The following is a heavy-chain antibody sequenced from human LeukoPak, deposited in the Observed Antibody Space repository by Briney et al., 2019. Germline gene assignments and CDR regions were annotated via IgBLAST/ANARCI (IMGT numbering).Heavy chain of an antibody. V-gene: IGHV3-21*01. J-gene: IGHJ4*02. D-gene: IGHD5-12*01. CDR2: ISSGGTYV. Sequence: PGGSLRLSCAASGFTFGSYAMSWVRQAPGKGLEWVSSISSGGTYVDYADSVKGRFTISRDNAKNSLYLQMNSLRAEDTAVFYCARDPGYSNSPYYLDYWGQGTLVTVSS. CDR3: ARDPGYSNSPYYLDY. CDR1: GFTFGSYA.